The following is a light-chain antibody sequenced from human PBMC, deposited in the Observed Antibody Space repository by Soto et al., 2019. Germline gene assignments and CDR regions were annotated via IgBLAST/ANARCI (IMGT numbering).Light chain of an antibody. CDR2: KAS. CDR3: QHYNSYSEA. CDR1: QTISSW. V-gene: IGKV1-5*03. Sequence: IPMTQSPSTLSGSVGDRVTITCRASQTISSWLAWYQQKPGKAPKLLIYKASTLKSGVPSRFSGSGSGTEFTLTISSLQPDDFATYYCQHYNSYSEAFGQGTQVQL. J-gene: IGKJ1*01.